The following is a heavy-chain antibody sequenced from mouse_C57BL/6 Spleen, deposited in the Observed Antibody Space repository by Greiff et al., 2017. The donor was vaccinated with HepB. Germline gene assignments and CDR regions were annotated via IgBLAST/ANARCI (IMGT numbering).Heavy chain of an antibody. CDR3: ARSEFIRRYFDV. J-gene: IGHJ1*03. D-gene: IGHD1-1*01. Sequence: QVQLQQPGAELVKPGASVKMSCKASGYTFTSYWITWVKQRPGQGLEWIGDIYPGSGSTNYNEKFKSKATLTVDTSSSTAYMQLSSLTSEDSAVYYCARSEFIRRYFDVWGTGTTVTVSS. CDR2: IYPGSGST. CDR1: GYTFTSYW. V-gene: IGHV1-55*01.